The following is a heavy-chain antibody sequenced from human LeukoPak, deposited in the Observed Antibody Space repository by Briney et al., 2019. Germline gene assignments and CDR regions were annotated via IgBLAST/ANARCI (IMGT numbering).Heavy chain of an antibody. D-gene: IGHD3-10*01. CDR2: VSYDGNNK. V-gene: IGHV3-30*03. J-gene: IGHJ4*02. CDR3: ARDRYYGSGSYYIDY. CDR1: GFIFSSYS. Sequence: GGSLRLSCAASGFIFSSYSMNWVRQPPGKGLEWVAVVSYDGNNKFYADSVKGRFTISRDNSKNTLYLQMNSLRVEDTAVYYCARDRYYGSGSYYIDYWGQGTLVTVSS.